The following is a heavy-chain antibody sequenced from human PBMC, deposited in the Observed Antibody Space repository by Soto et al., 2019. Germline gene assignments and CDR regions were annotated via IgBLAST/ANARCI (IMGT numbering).Heavy chain of an antibody. V-gene: IGHV3-30*18. CDR3: AKGLALTADH. CDR1: RFRFNTYG. J-gene: IGHJ4*02. CDR2: ILYDGSKE. D-gene: IGHD2-21*01. Sequence: GGSLRLCCADSRFRFNTYGMDWVRQAPGKGLEWVARILYDGSKEYYADPVKGRFTISRDNSKNTLYLQMDRLRVEDTAVYFCAKGLALTADHWGPGTPVTVSS.